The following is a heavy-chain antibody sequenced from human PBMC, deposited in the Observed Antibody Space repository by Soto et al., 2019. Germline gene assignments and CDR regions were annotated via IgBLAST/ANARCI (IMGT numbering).Heavy chain of an antibody. D-gene: IGHD6-13*01. V-gene: IGHV1-69*12. CDR3: ASQQLVPSYYYGMDV. J-gene: IGHJ6*02. Sequence: QVQLVQSGAEVKKPGSSVKVSCKASGGTFSSYAISWVRQAPGQGLELMGGVIPIFGTANYAQKYQGRDTITAHESTSTASMELTSLRSAHTAVYYCASQQLVPSYYYGMDVWGQGTTVTVSS. CDR2: VIPIFGTA. CDR1: GGTFSSYA.